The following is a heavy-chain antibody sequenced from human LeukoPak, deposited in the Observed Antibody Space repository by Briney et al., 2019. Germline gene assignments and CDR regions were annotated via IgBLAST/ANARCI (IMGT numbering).Heavy chain of an antibody. Sequence: GGSLRLSCAASGFTFSDYYMSWIRQAPGKGLEWVSYISTSGSTIDYADSVKGRFTISRDNAKNSLYLQMNSLRAEDTALYYCARDSLGDGYNFDYWGQGTLVTVSS. V-gene: IGHV3-11*04. D-gene: IGHD5-24*01. CDR1: GFTFSDYY. J-gene: IGHJ4*02. CDR3: ARDSLGDGYNFDY. CDR2: ISTSGSTI.